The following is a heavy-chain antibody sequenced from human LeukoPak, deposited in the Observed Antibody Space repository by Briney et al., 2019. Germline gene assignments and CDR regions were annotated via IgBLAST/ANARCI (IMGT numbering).Heavy chain of an antibody. V-gene: IGHV4-59*12. CDR2: IYYSGST. CDR1: GGSISSYY. D-gene: IGHD3-3*01. J-gene: IGHJ4*02. CDR3: AREEDDFWSGRSIDY. Sequence: SETLSLTCTVSGGSISSYYWSWIRQPPGKGLEWIGYIYYSGSTNYNPSLKSRVTISVDTSKNQFSLKLSSVTAADTAVYYCAREEDDFWSGRSIDYWGQGTLVTVSS.